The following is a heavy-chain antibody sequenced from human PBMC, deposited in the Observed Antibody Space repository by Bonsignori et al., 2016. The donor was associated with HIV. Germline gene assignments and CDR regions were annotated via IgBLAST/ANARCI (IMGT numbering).Heavy chain of an antibody. J-gene: IGHJ4*02. Sequence: ASVKVSCKASGYTFTNSNFHWVRQVAGRGLEWMGWMNPNNGHSGHAQSFQGRVAMTRNLSLRTAYMELSNLRSEDTAVYYCATGPYYFDYWGQGTLVTVSS. CDR1: GYTFTNSN. V-gene: IGHV1-8*02. CDR2: MNPNNGHS. CDR3: ATGPYYFDY.